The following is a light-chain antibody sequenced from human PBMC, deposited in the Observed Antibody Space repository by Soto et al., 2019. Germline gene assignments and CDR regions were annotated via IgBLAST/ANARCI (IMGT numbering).Light chain of an antibody. J-gene: IGKJ4*01. CDR3: QQYYSFPLT. V-gene: IGKV1D-8*01. CDR1: QGISSY. CDR2: AAS. Sequence: VIWMTQCPSLLSASTGDRFTISFRMSQGISSYLDWYQQKPGKAPELLIYAASTLQSGVQSRFSGSGYGTDFTLTISCLQSEDFATYYCQQYYSFPLTFGGGTKVDI.